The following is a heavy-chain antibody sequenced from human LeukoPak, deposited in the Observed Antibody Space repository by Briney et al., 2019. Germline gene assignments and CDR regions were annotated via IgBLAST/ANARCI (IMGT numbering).Heavy chain of an antibody. CDR1: GFTFSSYW. CDR3: ARARDSSGYYYYPEYFDY. V-gene: IGHV3-7*01. D-gene: IGHD3-22*01. CDR2: IKQDGSEK. Sequence: GGSLRLSCAASGFTFSSYWMSWVRQAPGKGLEWVANIKQDGSEKYYVDSVKGRFTISRDNAKNSLYLQMNSLRAEDTAVYYCARARDSSGYYYYPEYFDYRGQGTLVTVSS. J-gene: IGHJ4*02.